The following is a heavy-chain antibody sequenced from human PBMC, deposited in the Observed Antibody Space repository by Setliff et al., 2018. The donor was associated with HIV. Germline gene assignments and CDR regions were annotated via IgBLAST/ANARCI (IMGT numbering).Heavy chain of an antibody. J-gene: IGHJ4*02. CDR2: IVPILGPA. Sequence: ASVKVSCKASGDAFSRYAISWVRQDHGQGLEWMGGIVPILGPANYAQKFQGRVTITTDESTYTAYMELSSLTSEDTAVYYCARVTTSGRGSYLYWGQGTLVTVSS. V-gene: IGHV1-69*05. CDR1: GDAFSRYA. D-gene: IGHD1-26*01. CDR3: ARVTTSGRGSYLY.